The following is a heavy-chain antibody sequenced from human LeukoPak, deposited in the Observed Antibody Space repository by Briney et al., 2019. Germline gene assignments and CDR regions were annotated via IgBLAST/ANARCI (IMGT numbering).Heavy chain of an antibody. CDR2: ISSFSNFR. CDR1: GFTFSDYY. J-gene: IGHJ4*02. Sequence: GGSLRLSCAASGFTFSDYYMSWIRQAPGEGLEWVSHISSFSNFRSYADSVKGRFTISRDNAKNSLYLQVNSLRAEDTAVYYCARPPIAAAGNFEYWGQGTLVTVSS. V-gene: IGHV3-11*03. CDR3: ARPPIAAAGNFEY. D-gene: IGHD6-13*01.